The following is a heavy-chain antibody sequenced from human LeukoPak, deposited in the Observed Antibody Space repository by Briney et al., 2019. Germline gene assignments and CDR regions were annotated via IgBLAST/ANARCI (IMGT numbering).Heavy chain of an antibody. CDR2: VHYSGTA. V-gene: IGHV4-59*08. D-gene: IGHD3-10*01. CDR1: DGSITNYD. CDR3: ARHMSVSYDAFDL. J-gene: IGHJ3*01. Sequence: SETLSLTCTVSDGSITNYDWSWVRQPPGKGLEFIGHVHYSGTANYNPSLRSRVTISIDTSKKHFFLKLKSVTAADTAVYYCARHMSVSYDAFDLWGRGTTVTVSS.